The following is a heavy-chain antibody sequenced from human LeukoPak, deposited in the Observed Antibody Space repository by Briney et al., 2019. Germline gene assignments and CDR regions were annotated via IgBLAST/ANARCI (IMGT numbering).Heavy chain of an antibody. CDR1: GFTFSIYA. D-gene: IGHD4-23*01. V-gene: IGHV3-23*01. CDR3: ATDPHDYGRNSFSYYFDY. J-gene: IGHJ4*02. Sequence: GGALRLCCAATGFTFSIYAMSWVRQAPGEGLEWVSAIRGSGGSTYYADSVKGRFTISRDNYKNTLYLKMNSLRADDTAVYYCATDPHDYGRNSFSYYFDYWGQGTLVTVSS. CDR2: IRGSGGST.